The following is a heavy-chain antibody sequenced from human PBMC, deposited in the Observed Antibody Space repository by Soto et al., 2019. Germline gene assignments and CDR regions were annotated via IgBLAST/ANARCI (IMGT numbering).Heavy chain of an antibody. CDR3: ARDLEGWERPCGFDY. D-gene: IGHD1-26*01. V-gene: IGHV3-48*02. CDR1: GFTFSSYN. CDR2: ISGSGSST. J-gene: IGHJ4*02. Sequence: EVQLVESGGGLVQPGGSLRLSCAASGFTFSSYNMNWVRQAPGRGLEWVSYISGSGSSTYYADSVKGRFTISRDNAKISLFLQMNSLRDEDTAVYYCARDLEGWERPCGFDYWGQGTLVTVSS.